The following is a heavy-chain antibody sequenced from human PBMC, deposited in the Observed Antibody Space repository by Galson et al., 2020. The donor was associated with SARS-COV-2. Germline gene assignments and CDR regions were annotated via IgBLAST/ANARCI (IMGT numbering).Heavy chain of an antibody. V-gene: IGHV3-30*03. J-gene: IGHJ3*02. CDR1: GFTFSSYG. CDR3: ARDEDILTGYYLGGFDI. CDR2: ISYDGSNK. D-gene: IGHD3-9*01. Sequence: GESLKISCAASGFTFSSYGMHWVRQAPGKGLEWVAVISYDGSNKYYADSVKGRFTISRDNSKNTLYLQMNSLRAEDTAVYYCARDEDILTGYYLGGFDIWGQGTMVTVSS.